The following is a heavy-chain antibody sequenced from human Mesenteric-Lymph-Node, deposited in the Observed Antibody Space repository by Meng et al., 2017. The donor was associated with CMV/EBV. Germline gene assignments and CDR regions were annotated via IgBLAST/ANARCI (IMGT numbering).Heavy chain of an antibody. CDR1: GFTFSSYG. J-gene: IGHJ4*02. V-gene: IGHV3-30*02. Sequence: GGSLRLSCAASGFTFSSYGMHWVRQAPGKGLEWVAFIRYDGSNKYYADSVKGRFTISRDNAKNTLYLQMSSLGAEDTAFYYCAKDGGSSWYGANDHWGQGTLVTVSS. CDR3: AKDGGSSWYGANDH. CDR2: IRYDGSNK. D-gene: IGHD6-13*01.